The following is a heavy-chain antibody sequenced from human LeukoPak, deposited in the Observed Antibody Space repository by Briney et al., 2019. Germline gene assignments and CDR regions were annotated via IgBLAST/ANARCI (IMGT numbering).Heavy chain of an antibody. V-gene: IGHV1-69*04. Sequence: SVKVSCKASGGTFSSYTISWVRQAPGQGLEWMGRIIPILGIANYAQKFQGRVTITADKSTSTAYMELSSLRSEDTAVYYCARESGYEGGWCDPWGQGTLVTVSS. J-gene: IGHJ5*02. CDR1: GGTFSSYT. CDR3: ARESGYEGGWCDP. D-gene: IGHD5-12*01. CDR2: IIPILGIA.